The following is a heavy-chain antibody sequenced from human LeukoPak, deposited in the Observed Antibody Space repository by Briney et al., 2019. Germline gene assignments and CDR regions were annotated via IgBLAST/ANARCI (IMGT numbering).Heavy chain of an antibody. V-gene: IGHV1-3*01. CDR1: GYTFTSYA. Sequence: ASVKVSCKASGYTFTSYAMHWVRQAPGQRLEWMGWINAGNGNTKYSQEFQGRVTITRDTSASTAYMELSSLRSEDTAVYYCARDLYGSGSYYNGYFDYWGQGTLVTVSS. CDR2: INAGNGNT. CDR3: ARDLYGSGSYYNGYFDY. D-gene: IGHD3-10*01. J-gene: IGHJ4*02.